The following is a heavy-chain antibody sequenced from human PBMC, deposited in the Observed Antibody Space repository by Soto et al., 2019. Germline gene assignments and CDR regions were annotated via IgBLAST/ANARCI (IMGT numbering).Heavy chain of an antibody. Sequence: QVQLVQSGAEVKKPGASVRVSCQASGYTFISFDINWVRQATGQGLEWMGWMNPNTGNTGYEQKFKGIVTMTRNTSIGTAYMELSSLTSEDTAVYYCARRKERSGPYYLDSWGQGTLVTVSS. D-gene: IGHD6-25*01. CDR2: MNPNTGNT. V-gene: IGHV1-8*01. J-gene: IGHJ4*02. CDR3: ARRKERSGPYYLDS. CDR1: GYTFISFD.